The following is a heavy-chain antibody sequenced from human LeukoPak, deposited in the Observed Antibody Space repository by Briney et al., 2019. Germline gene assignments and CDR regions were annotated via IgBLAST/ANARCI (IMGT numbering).Heavy chain of an antibody. D-gene: IGHD3-22*01. Sequence: SETLSLTCTVSGGSISSGGYYWSWIRQHPGKGLEWIGYIYYSGSTYYNPSLKSRVTISVDTSKNQFSLKLSSVTAADTAVYYCARALGLVVTPKIFDYWGHGTLVTVSS. CDR3: ARALGLVVTPKIFDY. J-gene: IGHJ4*01. CDR1: GGSISSGGYY. V-gene: IGHV4-31*03. CDR2: IYYSGST.